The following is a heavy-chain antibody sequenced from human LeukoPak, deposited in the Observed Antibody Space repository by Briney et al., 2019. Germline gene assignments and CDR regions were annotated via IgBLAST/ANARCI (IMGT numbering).Heavy chain of an antibody. Sequence: PGGSLRLSCAASGFTFSTNDMSWVRQPPGKGLEWVSAISVIGGSTYYADSAKGRFTSSRDNSKNTLYLQMSSLRGEDTAFYYCAKLVYSSGWRDYWGQGTLVTVSS. CDR1: GFTFSTND. CDR2: ISVIGGST. CDR3: AKLVYSSGWRDY. D-gene: IGHD6-19*01. V-gene: IGHV3-23*01. J-gene: IGHJ4*02.